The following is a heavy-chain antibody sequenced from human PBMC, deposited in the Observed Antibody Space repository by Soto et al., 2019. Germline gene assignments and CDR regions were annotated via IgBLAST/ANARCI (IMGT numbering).Heavy chain of an antibody. CDR2: INSEGTRT. Sequence: EVQMVESGGGLVQPGGSLRLSCAASASTFNGYWMHWVRQAPGKGLVWVALINSEGTRTIHADSVKGRFTISRDNAKSTFYLQMNSLTAEDTAVYYCARVKGGSGGKGDPLDYWGQGTLVTVSS. CDR1: ASTFNGYW. J-gene: IGHJ4*02. D-gene: IGHD2-15*01. CDR3: ARVKGGSGGKGDPLDY. V-gene: IGHV3-74*01.